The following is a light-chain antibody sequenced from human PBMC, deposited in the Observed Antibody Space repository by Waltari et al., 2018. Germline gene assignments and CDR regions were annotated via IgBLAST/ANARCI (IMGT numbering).Light chain of an antibody. V-gene: IGKV1-39*01. CDR3: QQSFSHPRT. Sequence: DIEMTQSPSSLSASVGDRVTVTCRSSETIMNYLNWYQQKPGEAPTLLIFAASSLPSGLPSRFSGSGSGTDFTLTISSLQPEDFATYYCQQSFSHPRTFGRGTTVEI. J-gene: IGKJ4*01. CDR1: ETIMNY. CDR2: AAS.